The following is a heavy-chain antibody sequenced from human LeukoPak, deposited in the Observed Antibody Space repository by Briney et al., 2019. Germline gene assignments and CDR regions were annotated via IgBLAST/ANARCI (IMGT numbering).Heavy chain of an antibody. V-gene: IGHV4-59*08. D-gene: IGHD2-21*01. Sequence: PSETLSLTCTVSGGSISGWYWSWIRQPPGKGLEWIGYIYGSGYTNYNPSLKSRVTMSIDTSKNQFSLSLSSVTAADTAVYYCARITFVVEGYGMDVWGQGTTVTVSS. CDR2: IYGSGYT. CDR3: ARITFVVEGYGMDV. J-gene: IGHJ6*02. CDR1: GGSISGWY.